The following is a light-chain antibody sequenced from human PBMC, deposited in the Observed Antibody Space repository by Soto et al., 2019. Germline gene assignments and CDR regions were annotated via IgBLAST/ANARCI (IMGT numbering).Light chain of an antibody. J-gene: IGLJ3*02. Sequence: QSALTQPRSVSGSPGQSVTISCTGTSSDVGGYNYVSWYQQHPGKAPKLMIYDVSKRPSGVPDRFSGSKSGNTASLTISGLQAEDEADYYCCSSAGTYTSVFGGGTKLPS. CDR3: CSSAGTYTSV. CDR1: SSDVGGYNY. CDR2: DVS. V-gene: IGLV2-11*01.